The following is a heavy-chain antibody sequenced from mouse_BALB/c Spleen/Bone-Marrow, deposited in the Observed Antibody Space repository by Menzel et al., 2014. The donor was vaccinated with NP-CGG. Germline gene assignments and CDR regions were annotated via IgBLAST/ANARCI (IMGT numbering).Heavy chain of an antibody. J-gene: IGHJ2*01. CDR3: ASYVYGYYFDY. V-gene: IGHV14-3*02. D-gene: IGHD2-2*01. Sequence: VQLKGAGAELVKPGASVKLSCTASGFNVKETYIHWGKKRPEQGLEWIGRIDPANGNTKYDPKFQGKATITADTSSNTAYLQLSSLTSEDTAVYYCASYVYGYYFDYWGQGTTLTVSS. CDR2: IDPANGNT. CDR1: GFNVKETY.